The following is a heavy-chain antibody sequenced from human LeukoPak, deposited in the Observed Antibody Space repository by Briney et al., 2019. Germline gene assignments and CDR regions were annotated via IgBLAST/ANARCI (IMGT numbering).Heavy chain of an antibody. J-gene: IGHJ4*02. D-gene: IGHD6-19*01. CDR2: INHSGSI. CDR1: GGSFSGYY. CDR3: ARGVQWLEIRYYFDY. Sequence: SETLSLTCAVYGGSFSGYYWSWIRQPPGKGLEWIGEINHSGSINYNPSLKSRVTISVDTSKNQFSLKLSSVTAADTAVYYCARGVQWLEIRYYFDYWGQGTLVTVSS. V-gene: IGHV4-34*01.